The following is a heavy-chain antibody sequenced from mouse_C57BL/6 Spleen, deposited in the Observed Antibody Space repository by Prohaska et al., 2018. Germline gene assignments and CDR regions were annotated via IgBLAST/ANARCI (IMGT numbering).Heavy chain of an antibody. V-gene: IGHV1-55*01. CDR2: IYPGSGST. D-gene: IGHD1-1*01. J-gene: IGHJ3*01. CDR1: GSTFTSHW. CDR3: ARGYYYGSRPWVAY. Sequence: GAEIVKLGPTWMTSWKAPGSTFTSHWITWDELISGQGIEWIGDIYPGSGSTNYNEKFKSKATLTVDTSSSTAYMQLSSLTSEDYAVYYCARGYYYGSRPWVAYWGKSAVVTVSP.